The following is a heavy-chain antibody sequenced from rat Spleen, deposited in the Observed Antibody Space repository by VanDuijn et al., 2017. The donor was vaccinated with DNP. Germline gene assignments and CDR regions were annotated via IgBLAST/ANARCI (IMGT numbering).Heavy chain of an antibody. CDR3: ARPYYDGTSYSWFFDF. D-gene: IGHD1-12*02. CDR2: IIYDGSRT. J-gene: IGHJ1*01. Sequence: EVRLVESGGGLVQPGGSLRLSCVGSGLTFGLYNIAWVRQAPKKGLEWVATIIYDGSRTYYRDSVKDRFSISRDNAKSSLYLQMDSLRSEDTATYYCARPYYDGTSYSWFFDFWGPGTMVTVSS. V-gene: IGHV5S10*01. CDR1: GLTFGLYN.